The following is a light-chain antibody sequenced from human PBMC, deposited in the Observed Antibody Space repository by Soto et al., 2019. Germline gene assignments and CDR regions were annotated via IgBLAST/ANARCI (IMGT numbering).Light chain of an antibody. J-gene: IGLJ2*01. CDR1: SGSIASNY. CDR3: QSYDSSNVV. CDR2: ADD. Sequence: NFMLTQPHSVSESPGKTVTISCTGSSGSIASNYVQWYQQRPGSAPTTVIYADDQRPSGVPDRFSGSIDSSSNSASLTISGLRTEDEADYSCQSYDSSNVVFGGGTKLTVL. V-gene: IGLV6-57*02.